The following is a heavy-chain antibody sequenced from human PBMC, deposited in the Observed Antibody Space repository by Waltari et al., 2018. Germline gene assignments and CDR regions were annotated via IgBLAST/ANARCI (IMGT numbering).Heavy chain of an antibody. V-gene: IGHV4-59*01. J-gene: IGHJ3*02. CDR3: AGGWLDPDDAFDI. CDR2: IYYSGST. D-gene: IGHD6-19*01. CDR1: GGSISSYY. Sequence: QVQLQESGPGLVKPSETLSLTCTVSGGSISSYYWSWIRQPPGKGLEWIGYIYYSGSTNYNPALKSRVTISVDTSKNQFSLKLSSVTAADTAVYYCAGGWLDPDDAFDIWGQGTMVTVSS.